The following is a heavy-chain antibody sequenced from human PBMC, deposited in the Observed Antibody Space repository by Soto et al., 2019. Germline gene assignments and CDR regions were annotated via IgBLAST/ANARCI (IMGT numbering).Heavy chain of an antibody. CDR3: ARCTAPPYRRSPIYHWFDP. Sequence: PSETLSLTCPVSGGSISSSSYYWGWIRQPPGKGLEWVGSIYYSGSTYYNPSLKRRVTLSVDTSENQFSLKLSSVTAADTALDDCARCTAPPYRRSPIYHWFDPWGQGTLVTVSS. J-gene: IGHJ5*02. CDR1: GGSISSSSYY. D-gene: IGHD6-13*01. V-gene: IGHV4-39*01. CDR2: IYYSGST.